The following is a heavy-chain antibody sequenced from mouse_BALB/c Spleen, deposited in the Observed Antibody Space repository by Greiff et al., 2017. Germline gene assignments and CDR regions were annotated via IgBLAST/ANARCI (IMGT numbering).Heavy chain of an antibody. Sequence: EVMLVESGGGLVQPGGSRKLSCAASGFTFSSFGMHWVRQAPEKGLEWVAYISSGSSTIYYADTVKGRFTISRDNPKNTLFLQMTSLRSEDTAMYYCARGGLYYDYDYWGQGTTLTVSS. V-gene: IGHV5-17*02. J-gene: IGHJ2*01. CDR1: GFTFSSFG. CDR2: ISSGSSTI. D-gene: IGHD2-4*01. CDR3: ARGGLYYDYDY.